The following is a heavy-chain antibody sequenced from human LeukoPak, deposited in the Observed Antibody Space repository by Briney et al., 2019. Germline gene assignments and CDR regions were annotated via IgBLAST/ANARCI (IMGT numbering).Heavy chain of an antibody. J-gene: IGHJ6*02. CDR1: GGSISSGDYY. Sequence: SQTLSLTCTVSGGSISSGDYYWSWIRQPPGKGLEWIGYIYYSGSTNYNPSLKSRVTISVDTSKNQFSLKLSSVTAADTAVYYCARDNWNYGSSMDVWGQGTTVTVSS. CDR2: IYYSGST. D-gene: IGHD1-7*01. V-gene: IGHV4-61*08. CDR3: ARDNWNYGSSMDV.